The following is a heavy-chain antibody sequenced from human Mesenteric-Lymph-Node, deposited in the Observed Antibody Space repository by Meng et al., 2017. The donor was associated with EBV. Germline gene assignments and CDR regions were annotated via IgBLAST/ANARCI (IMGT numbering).Heavy chain of an antibody. CDR2: ISYNGNIE. J-gene: IGHJ4*02. D-gene: IGHD5-24*01. V-gene: IGHV3-30-3*01. Sequence: VEREGSGGGGGHPGRSLGLSCAASGFSFSTYAMHWVRQAPGKGLEWVAVISYNGNIEYYTDSVKGRFTISRDNSKDTLILQMNSLRAEDTAVYYCASGWDVTMAMDYWGQGTLVTVSS. CDR1: GFSFSTYA. CDR3: ASGWDVTMAMDY.